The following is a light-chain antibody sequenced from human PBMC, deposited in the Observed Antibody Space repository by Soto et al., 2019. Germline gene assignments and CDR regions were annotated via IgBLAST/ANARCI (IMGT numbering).Light chain of an antibody. CDR1: QRISNY. Sequence: DIQMTQSPSSLSASVGDRVTITCRASQRISNYLAWYQQKPGKVPKLLIYDASNLQAGVPSRFSGSGSVTDFTLTISSLQPEDVAIYYCQKYNSSVWTFCQGTKLQIK. J-gene: IGKJ1*01. CDR3: QKYNSSVWT. CDR2: DAS. V-gene: IGKV1-27*01.